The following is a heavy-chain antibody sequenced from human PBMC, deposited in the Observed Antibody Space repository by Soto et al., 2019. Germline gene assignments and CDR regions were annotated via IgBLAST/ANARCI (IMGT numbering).Heavy chain of an antibody. CDR1: GFTFNNYA. Sequence: EVQLLESGGGLVQPGGSLILSCAASGFTFNNYAMSWVRQAPGKGLEWVSGISGSGFTTYYGDSVKGRITISRDNSKNTLYLQMNSLRAEDTAIYYCARGLYSTSWYRGSDYWGQGSLITVSS. D-gene: IGHD6-13*01. CDR3: ARGLYSTSWYRGSDY. V-gene: IGHV3-23*01. J-gene: IGHJ4*02. CDR2: ISGSGFTT.